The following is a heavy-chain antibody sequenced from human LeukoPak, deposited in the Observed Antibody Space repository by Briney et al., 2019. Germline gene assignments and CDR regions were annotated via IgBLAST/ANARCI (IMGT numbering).Heavy chain of an antibody. CDR1: GFTFSSYA. J-gene: IGHJ4*02. CDR3: AKGPRTHYDILTDY. CDR2: ISGSGGST. Sequence: GGSLRLSCAASGFTFSSYAMSWFRQAPGKGLEWVSAISGSGGSTYYADSVKGRFTISRDNSKNTLYLQMNSLRAEDTAVYYCAKGPRTHYDILTDYWGQGTLVTVSS. D-gene: IGHD3-9*01. V-gene: IGHV3-23*01.